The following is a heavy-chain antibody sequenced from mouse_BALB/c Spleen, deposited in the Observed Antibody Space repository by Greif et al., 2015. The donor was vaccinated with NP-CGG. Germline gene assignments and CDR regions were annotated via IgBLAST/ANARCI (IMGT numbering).Heavy chain of an antibody. J-gene: IGHJ1*01. D-gene: IGHD2-14*01. CDR1: GYSITSDYA. CDR3: ARRKVREYFDV. Sequence: VQLQQSGPGLVKPSQSLSLTCTVTGYSITSDYAWNWIRQFPGNKLEWMGYISYSGSTSYNPSLKSRISITRDTSKNQFFLQLNSVTTKDTATYYCARRKVREYFDVWGAGTTVTVSS. V-gene: IGHV3-2*02. CDR2: ISYSGST.